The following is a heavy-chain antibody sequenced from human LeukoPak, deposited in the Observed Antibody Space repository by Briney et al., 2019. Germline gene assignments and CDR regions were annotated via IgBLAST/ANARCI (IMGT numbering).Heavy chain of an antibody. Sequence: SETLSLTCSVSGGSISRYYWSWIRQPPGKGLEWIAYIYDSGSANYNPSLKSRVTISVDTAKKQFSLKLSSVTAADTAVYYCGRGDRYYDILTGYYSYYFDYWGQGTLVTVSS. D-gene: IGHD3-9*01. CDR1: GGSISRYY. J-gene: IGHJ4*02. CDR2: IYDSGSA. V-gene: IGHV4-59*01. CDR3: GRGDRYYDILTGYYSYYFDY.